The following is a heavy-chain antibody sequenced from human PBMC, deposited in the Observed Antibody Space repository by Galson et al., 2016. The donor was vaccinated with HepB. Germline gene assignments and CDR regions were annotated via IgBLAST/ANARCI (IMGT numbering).Heavy chain of an antibody. Sequence: SLRLSCAASGFIFSRYWMHWVRQEPGKGLVWVSRISSDGSDTIHADSVKGRFTISRDDGKNTLYLQTDSLRAEDTAVYYCARDRGGSGPTTIDYWGQGTLVTVSS. CDR2: ISSDGSDT. J-gene: IGHJ4*02. CDR3: ARDRGGSGPTTIDY. CDR1: GFIFSRYW. V-gene: IGHV3-74*01. D-gene: IGHD2-15*01.